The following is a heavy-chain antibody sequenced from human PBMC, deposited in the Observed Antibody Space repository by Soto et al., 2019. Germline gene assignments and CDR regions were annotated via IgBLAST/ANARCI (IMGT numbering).Heavy chain of an antibody. CDR2: IYYSGST. J-gene: IGHJ4*02. V-gene: IGHV4-39*01. Sequence: PSETLSLTCTVSGGSISSSSYYWGWIRQPPGKGLEWIGSIYYSGSTYYNPSLKSRVTISVDTSKNQFSLKLSSVTAADTAVYYCARTRSERVLPPNYYFDYWGQGTLVTVSS. CDR1: GGSISSSSYY. CDR3: ARTRSERVLPPNYYFDY.